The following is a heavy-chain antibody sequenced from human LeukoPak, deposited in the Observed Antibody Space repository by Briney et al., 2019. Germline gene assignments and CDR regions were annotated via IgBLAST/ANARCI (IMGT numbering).Heavy chain of an antibody. Sequence: ASVKVSCKASGYTFTSYDINWVRQATGQGLEWMGWMNPNSGNTGYAQKFQGRVTMTRNTSISTAYMELSSLRSEDTAVYYCARGPIYDILTGYYHYYYGMDVWGQGTTVTVSS. J-gene: IGHJ6*02. V-gene: IGHV1-8*01. CDR1: GYTFTSYD. D-gene: IGHD3-9*01. CDR2: MNPNSGNT. CDR3: ARGPIYDILTGYYHYYYGMDV.